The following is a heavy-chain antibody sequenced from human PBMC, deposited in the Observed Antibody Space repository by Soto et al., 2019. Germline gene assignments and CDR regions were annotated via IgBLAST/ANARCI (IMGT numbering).Heavy chain of an antibody. D-gene: IGHD6-19*01. Sequence: GSLRLSCEASGFIFSDHWMSWARQAPGKGLEWVANIKRDGTEKYYVDSVEGRFTISRDNAKNSLYLQVSSLRAEDTALYYCARESSSGWYFFDYWGQGTLVTVSS. CDR2: IKRDGTEK. CDR1: GFIFSDHW. J-gene: IGHJ4*02. CDR3: ARESSSGWYFFDY. V-gene: IGHV3-7*03.